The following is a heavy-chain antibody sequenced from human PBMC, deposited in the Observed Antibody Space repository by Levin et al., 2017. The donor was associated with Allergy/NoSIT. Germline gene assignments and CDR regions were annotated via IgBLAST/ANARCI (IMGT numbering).Heavy chain of an antibody. Sequence: GGSLRLSCAASGFTFSSYAMSWVRQAPGKGLEWVSAISGSGGSTYYADSVKGRFTISRDNSKNTLYLQMNSLRAEDTAVYYCAKDQGGITMVRGVIDAFDIWGQGTMVTVSS. CDR2: ISGSGGST. CDR1: GFTFSSYA. V-gene: IGHV3-23*01. CDR3: AKDQGGITMVRGVIDAFDI. D-gene: IGHD3-10*01. J-gene: IGHJ3*02.